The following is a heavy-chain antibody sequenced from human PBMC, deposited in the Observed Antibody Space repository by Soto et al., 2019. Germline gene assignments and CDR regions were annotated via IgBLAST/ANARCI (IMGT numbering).Heavy chain of an antibody. V-gene: IGHV4-30-2*01. Sequence: SETLSLTCAVSDGSISSGGYSWRWIRQPPGKGLEWIGYIYHSGSTYYNPSLKSRVTISVDRSKNQFSLKLSSVTAADTAVYYCARVPDRWGQGTLVTVSS. CDR3: ARVPDR. J-gene: IGHJ5*02. D-gene: IGHD2-2*01. CDR1: DGSISSGGYS. CDR2: IYHSGST.